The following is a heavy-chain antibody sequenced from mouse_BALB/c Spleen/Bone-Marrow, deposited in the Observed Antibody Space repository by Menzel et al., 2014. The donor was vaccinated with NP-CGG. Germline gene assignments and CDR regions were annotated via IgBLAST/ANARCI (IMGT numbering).Heavy chain of an antibody. Sequence: QVQLKQPGPGLVAPSQSLSITCTVSGFSLSSYGVHWVRQPPGKGLEWLGVIWAGGSTNYNSALMSRLSISKDNSKSQVFLKMNSLQTDDTAMYYCARPYYYGSYYAMDYWGQGTSVTVSS. CDR2: IWAGGST. CDR3: ARPYYYGSYYAMDY. D-gene: IGHD1-1*01. V-gene: IGHV2-9*02. J-gene: IGHJ4*01. CDR1: GFSLSSYG.